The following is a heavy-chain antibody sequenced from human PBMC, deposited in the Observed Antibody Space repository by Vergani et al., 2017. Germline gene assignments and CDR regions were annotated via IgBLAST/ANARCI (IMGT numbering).Heavy chain of an antibody. CDR1: GGTFSSYT. Sequence: QVQLVQSGAEVKKPGSSVKVSCKASGGTFSSYTISWVRQAPGQGLEWMGRIIPILGIANYAQKFQGRVTITADKSTSTAYMELSSLRSEDTAVYYCARGLSVYWNYVPQHKPQHPYYYYGMDVWGQGTTVTVSS. V-gene: IGHV1-69*02. CDR2: IIPILGIA. D-gene: IGHD1-7*01. CDR3: ARGLSVYWNYVPQHKPQHPYYYYGMDV. J-gene: IGHJ6*02.